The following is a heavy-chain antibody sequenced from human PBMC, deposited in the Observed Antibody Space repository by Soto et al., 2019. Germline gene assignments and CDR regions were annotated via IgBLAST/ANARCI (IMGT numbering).Heavy chain of an antibody. CDR2: IDPRDSHT. J-gene: IGHJ4*02. D-gene: IGHD3-22*01. Sequence: GESLKISRKGSGYSFAGYWITWVRQKPGKGLEWMGRIDPRDSHTYYRPSFLGHVTISATQSITTVLLQWSSLRASDTAMYYCARQIYDSDTGPNFQYYFDSWGQGTPVNVSS. CDR3: ARQIYDSDTGPNFQYYFDS. V-gene: IGHV5-10-1*01. CDR1: GYSFAGYW.